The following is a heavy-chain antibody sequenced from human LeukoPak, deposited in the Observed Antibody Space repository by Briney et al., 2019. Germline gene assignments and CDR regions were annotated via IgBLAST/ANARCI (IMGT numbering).Heavy chain of an antibody. V-gene: IGHV4-39*01. J-gene: IGHJ5*02. CDR2: IYYSGNT. D-gene: IGHD2-2*01. CDR3: ARRHCSSTSCYWGRSDNWFDP. Sequence: PSETLSLTCSVSGDSISASSNYWGWIRQPPGKGLEWIGTIYYSGNTYYNPSLKSRVTISVDTSKNQFSLKLSSVTAADTAVYYCARRHCSSTSCYWGRSDNWFDPWGQGTLVTVSS. CDR1: GDSISASSNY.